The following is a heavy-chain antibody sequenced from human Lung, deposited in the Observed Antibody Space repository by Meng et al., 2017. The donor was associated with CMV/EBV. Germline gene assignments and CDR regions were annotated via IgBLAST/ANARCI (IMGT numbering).Heavy chain of an antibody. CDR3: ARVWNYDILTGYYTHYFDY. D-gene: IGHD3-9*01. CDR2: ISTYNGNR. J-gene: IGHJ4*02. V-gene: IGHV1-18*01. CDR1: GYAFTSYA. Sequence: DFKKPWATWTVSCKASGYAFTSYASNWVRQAPGQGPDWMGWISTYNGNRNYAQKLQGRVTMTTDTSTSTVYMEVRSLRSDDTAVYYCARVWNYDILTGYYTHYFDYWGQGTLVTVSS.